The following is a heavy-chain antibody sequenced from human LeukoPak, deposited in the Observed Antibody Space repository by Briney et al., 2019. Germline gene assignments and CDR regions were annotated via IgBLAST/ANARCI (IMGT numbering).Heavy chain of an antibody. CDR3: ASDYGTNWPNWSLDP. CDR1: GGSISGYY. V-gene: IGHV4-59*08. Sequence: SETLSLTCTVSGGSISGYYWTWIRQPPHKGMEWIGYIDYSGSTNYNPSLKSRVTISVDKSKNQFSLKLTSVTAADTAVYYCASDYGTNWPNWSLDPWGQGILVTVSS. CDR2: IDYSGST. J-gene: IGHJ5*02. D-gene: IGHD1-1*01.